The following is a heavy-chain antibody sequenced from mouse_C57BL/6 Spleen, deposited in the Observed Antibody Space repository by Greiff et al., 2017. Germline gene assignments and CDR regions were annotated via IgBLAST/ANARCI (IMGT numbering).Heavy chain of an antibody. Sequence: EVQLVESGGGLVQPGGSLSLSCAASGFTFTDYYMSWVRQPPGKALGWLGFIRNKANGYTTEYSASVKGRFTISRDNSQSILYLQMNALRAEDSATYYCARESFYYDYDQGPAMDYWGQGTSVTVSS. V-gene: IGHV7-3*01. CDR3: ARESFYYDYDQGPAMDY. D-gene: IGHD2-4*01. J-gene: IGHJ4*01. CDR2: IRNKANGYTT. CDR1: GFTFTDYY.